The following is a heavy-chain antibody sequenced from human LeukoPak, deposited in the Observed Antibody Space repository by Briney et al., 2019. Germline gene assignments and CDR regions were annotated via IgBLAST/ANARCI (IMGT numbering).Heavy chain of an antibody. CDR2: INPSDGHT. J-gene: IGHJ4*02. CDR3: ARSGGADFDY. CDR1: GYTFSNSY. V-gene: IGHV1-46*01. D-gene: IGHD1-26*01. Sequence: ASVKVSCKASGYTFSNSYIHWVRQAPGQGLEWMGLINPSDGHTTYTQKYQGRVTMTRDMSTSTVYMELSSLRSDDTAVYYCARSGGADFDYWGQGTLVTVSS.